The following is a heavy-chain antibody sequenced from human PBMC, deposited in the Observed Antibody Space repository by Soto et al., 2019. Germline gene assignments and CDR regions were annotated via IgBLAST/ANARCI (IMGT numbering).Heavy chain of an antibody. Sequence: GGSLRLSCAASGFTFRDYYMSWIRQAPGKGLEWVSYISSSGSTIYYADSVKGRFTISRDNAKNSLYLQMNSLRAEDTAVYYCARDHTTRFYYFDYWGQGTLVTVSS. V-gene: IGHV3-11*01. CDR3: ARDHTTRFYYFDY. CDR1: GFTFRDYY. J-gene: IGHJ4*01. CDR2: ISSSGSTI.